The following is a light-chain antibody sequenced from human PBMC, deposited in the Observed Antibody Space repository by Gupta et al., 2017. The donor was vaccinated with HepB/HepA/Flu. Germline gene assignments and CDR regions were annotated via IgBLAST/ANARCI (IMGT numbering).Light chain of an antibody. V-gene: IGKV3-11*01. CDR1: QYVDIY. CDR3: QQRRGWPIT. CDR2: DTS. J-gene: IGKJ5*01. Sequence: EIVLTQSPATLSLSPGERGTLSCKASQYVDIYLAWYQQIPGQPPRLLIYDTSNRATGTPARFSGSASGTDFTLTIAILDPEDFAIYYCQQRRGWPITFGQGTRMEIK.